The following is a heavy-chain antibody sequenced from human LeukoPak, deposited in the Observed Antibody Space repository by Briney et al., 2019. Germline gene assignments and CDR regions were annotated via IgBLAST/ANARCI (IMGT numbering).Heavy chain of an antibody. CDR2: ITSSGADI. J-gene: IGHJ5*01. Sequence: GGSLRLSCAASGFTFSDYYMSWIRQAPGKELEWVAYITSSGADIYYADSVKGRFTISRDNAKNALFLRMSSLRVEGTATYYCASDIVATSGDFWGQGTLVSVSS. CDR3: ASDIVATSGDF. V-gene: IGHV3-11*01. CDR1: GFTFSDYY. D-gene: IGHD5-12*01.